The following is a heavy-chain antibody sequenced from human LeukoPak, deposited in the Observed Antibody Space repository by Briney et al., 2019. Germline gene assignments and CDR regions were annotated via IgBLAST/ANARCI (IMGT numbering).Heavy chain of an antibody. V-gene: IGHV3-20*04. CDR1: GFTFDDYG. CDR3: AREGMAPYQDYYYMDV. Sequence: GRSLRLSCAASGFTFDDYGLSWVRQAPGKGLEWVSGIIWSGGSTGYADSVKGRFTISRDNAKNSLYLQMNSLRAEDTAVYYCAREGMAPYQDYYYMDVWGKGTTVTISS. D-gene: IGHD5-24*01. J-gene: IGHJ6*03. CDR2: IIWSGGST.